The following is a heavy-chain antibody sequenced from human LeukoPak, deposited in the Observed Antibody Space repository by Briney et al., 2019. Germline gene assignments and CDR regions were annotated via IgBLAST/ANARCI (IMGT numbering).Heavy chain of an antibody. CDR3: ARRGIAVAGTGYYYYGMDV. CDR2: IYYSGST. D-gene: IGHD6-19*01. Sequence: SETLSLTCTVSGGSISSYYWSWIRQPPGKGLEWIGYIYYSGSTNYNPSLRSRVTISVDTSKNQFSLKLRSVTAADTAVYYCARRGIAVAGTGYYYYGMDVWGQGTTVTVSS. CDR1: GGSISSYY. J-gene: IGHJ6*02. V-gene: IGHV4-59*01.